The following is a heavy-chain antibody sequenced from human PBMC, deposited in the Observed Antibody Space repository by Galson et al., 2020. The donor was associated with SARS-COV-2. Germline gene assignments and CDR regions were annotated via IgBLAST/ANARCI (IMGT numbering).Heavy chain of an antibody. CDR3: ARAPWDPNYYDSSGILFDY. D-gene: IGHD3-22*01. CDR2: ISSSSSTI. CDR1: GFTFSSYS. V-gene: IGHV3-48*04. Sequence: GESLKISCAASGFTFSSYSMNWVRQAPGKGLEWVSYISSSSSTIYYADSVKGRFTISRDNAKNSLYLQMNSLRAEDTAVYYCARAPWDPNYYDSSGILFDYWGQGTLVTVSS. J-gene: IGHJ4*02.